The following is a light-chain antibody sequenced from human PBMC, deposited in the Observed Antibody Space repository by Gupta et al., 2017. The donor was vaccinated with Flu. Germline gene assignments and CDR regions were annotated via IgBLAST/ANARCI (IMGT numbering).Light chain of an antibody. CDR2: YDT. CDR1: NIGSKT. Sequence: SYVLTQPPSVSVAPGQTASLPCGGNNIGSKTVHWYQQRPGQAPFLVVYYDTDRPSGIPERFSGSKSGNTATLTIARVEAGDEADYYCQVWESSSDHQVFGGGTKLTVL. J-gene: IGLJ2*01. CDR3: QVWESSSDHQV. V-gene: IGLV3-21*02.